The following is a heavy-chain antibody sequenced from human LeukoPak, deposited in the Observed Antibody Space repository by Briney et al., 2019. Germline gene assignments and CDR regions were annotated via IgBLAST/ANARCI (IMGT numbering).Heavy chain of an antibody. Sequence: ASVKVSCEASGYTFTSYGISWVRQAPGQGLEWMGWISAYNGNTNYAQKLQGRVTMTTDTSTSTAYMELRSLRSDDTAVYYCARSYYYDSSGPGLDYWGQGTLVTVSS. V-gene: IGHV1-18*01. CDR2: ISAYNGNT. J-gene: IGHJ4*02. CDR1: GYTFTSYG. CDR3: ARSYYYDSSGPGLDY. D-gene: IGHD3-22*01.